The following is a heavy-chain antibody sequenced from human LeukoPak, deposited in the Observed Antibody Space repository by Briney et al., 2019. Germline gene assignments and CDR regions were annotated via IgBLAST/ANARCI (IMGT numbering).Heavy chain of an antibody. CDR3: ASPGASGDGFFDY. V-gene: IGHV1-69*04. D-gene: IGHD5-24*01. Sequence: SVKVSCKASGGTFSSYAISWVRQAPGQGLEWMGRIIPILGIANYAQKFQGRVTITADKSTSTAYMELSSLRSEDTAVYYCASPGASGDGFFDYWGQGTLVTVSS. CDR1: GGTFSSYA. CDR2: IIPILGIA. J-gene: IGHJ4*02.